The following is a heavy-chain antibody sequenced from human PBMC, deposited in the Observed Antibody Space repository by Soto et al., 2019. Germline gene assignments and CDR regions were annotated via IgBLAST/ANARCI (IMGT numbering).Heavy chain of an antibody. V-gene: IGHV3-53*04. Sequence: EVQLVESGGGLVQPGGSLRLSCAASGFTVSSNYMSWVRQAPGKGLEWVSVIYSGGSTYYADSVKGRFTISRHNSKNTLYLQMKSLRAEDTAVYYCARGYCSGGSCYSAWFDPWGQGTLVTVSS. J-gene: IGHJ5*02. CDR2: IYSGGST. CDR3: ARGYCSGGSCYSAWFDP. CDR1: GFTVSSNY. D-gene: IGHD2-15*01.